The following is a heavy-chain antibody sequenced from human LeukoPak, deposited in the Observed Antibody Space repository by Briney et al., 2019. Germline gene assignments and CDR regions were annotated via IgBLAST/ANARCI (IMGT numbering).Heavy chain of an antibody. CDR2: IWYDGSNK. CDR3: AKSPVADVYFDY. Sequence: GGSLRLSCAASGFTFSSYGMHWVRQAPGKGLEWVAVIWYDGSNKYYADSVKGRFTISRDNSKNTLYLQTNSLRAEDTAVYYCAKSPVADVYFDYWGQGTLVTVSS. V-gene: IGHV3-33*06. CDR1: GFTFSSYG. J-gene: IGHJ4*02.